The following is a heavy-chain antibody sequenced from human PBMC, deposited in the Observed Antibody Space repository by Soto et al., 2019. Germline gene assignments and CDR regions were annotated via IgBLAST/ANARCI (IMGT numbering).Heavy chain of an antibody. CDR2: IIPIFGTA. V-gene: IGHV1-69*06. J-gene: IGHJ4*02. Sequence: QVQLVQSVAEVKKPGSSVKVSCKASGGTFSSYAISWVRQAPGQGLEWMGGIIPIFGTANYAQKFQGRVTITADKSTSTAYMELSSLRSEDTAVYYCAREGDCSSTSCHPYFDYWGQGTLVTVSS. CDR3: AREGDCSSTSCHPYFDY. D-gene: IGHD2-2*01. CDR1: GGTFSSYA.